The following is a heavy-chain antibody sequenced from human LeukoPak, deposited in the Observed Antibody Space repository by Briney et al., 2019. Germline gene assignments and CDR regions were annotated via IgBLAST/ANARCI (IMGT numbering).Heavy chain of an antibody. CDR1: GGSISSYY. CDR3: ARDRATGTSHYYYYGMDV. J-gene: IGHJ6*02. D-gene: IGHD1-1*01. Sequence: SETLSLTCTVSGGSISSYYWSWIRQPAGKGLEWIGRIYTSGSTNYNPSLKSRVTMSVDTSKNPFSLKLSSVTAADTAVYYCARDRATGTSHYYYYGMDVWGQGTTVTVSS. CDR2: IYTSGST. V-gene: IGHV4-4*07.